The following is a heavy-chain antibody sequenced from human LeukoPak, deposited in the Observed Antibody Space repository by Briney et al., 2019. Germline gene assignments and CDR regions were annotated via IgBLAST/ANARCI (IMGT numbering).Heavy chain of an antibody. J-gene: IGHJ4*02. Sequence: ASVKVSCKASGYSFTTYALNWVRQAPGQGLEWMGIINPSGGSTRYAQNFQGRVTMTRDMSTSTAYMELSSLRSEDTAVYYCARDPGDSMVFIYYLDYWGQGTLVTVSS. CDR3: ARDPGDSMVFIYYLDY. V-gene: IGHV1-46*01. D-gene: IGHD2-8*01. CDR2: INPSGGST. CDR1: GYSFTTYA.